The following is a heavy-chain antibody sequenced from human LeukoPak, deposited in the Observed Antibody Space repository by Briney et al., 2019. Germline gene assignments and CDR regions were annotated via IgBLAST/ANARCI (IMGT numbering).Heavy chain of an antibody. CDR2: ISGSGGST. CDR1: GFTFSSYA. V-gene: IGHV3-23*01. Sequence: GGSLRLSCAASGFTFSSYAMSWVRQAPGKGLEWVSAISGSGGSTYYADSVKGRFTISRDNSKNTLYLQMNSLRAEDTAVYYCAKDAKAYYYDSSGYPSSPVPYYFDYWGQGTLVTVSS. CDR3: AKDAKAYYYDSSGYPSSPVPYYFDY. J-gene: IGHJ4*02. D-gene: IGHD3-22*01.